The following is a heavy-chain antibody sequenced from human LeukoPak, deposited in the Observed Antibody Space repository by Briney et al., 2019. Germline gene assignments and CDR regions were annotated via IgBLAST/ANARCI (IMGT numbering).Heavy chain of an antibody. D-gene: IGHD3-22*01. Sequence: GGSLRLSCAASGFTFSTYAMSWVRQAPGKGLEWVSSISGSGVNTYYADSVKGRFTISRDNSKNTLYLQMNSLRAEDTAVYYCAKGEGCTGYYYCIDYWGQGTLVTVSS. V-gene: IGHV3-23*01. CDR1: GFTFSTYA. CDR2: ISGSGVNT. CDR3: AKGEGCTGYYYCIDY. J-gene: IGHJ4*02.